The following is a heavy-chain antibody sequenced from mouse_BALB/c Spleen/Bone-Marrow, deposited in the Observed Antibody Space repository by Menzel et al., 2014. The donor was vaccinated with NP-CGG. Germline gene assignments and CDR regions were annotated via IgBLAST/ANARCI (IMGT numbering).Heavy chain of an antibody. CDR2: MWAGGST. V-gene: IGHV2-9*02. Sequence: VQLQQSGPGLVAPSRSLSITCTISGFSLASYGVHWVRQPPGKGLEWLGVMWAGGSTNYNSALMSKLSISKDNSESQVFLKMNSLQTHDTAMYYCARGSYFYSMDYWGQGTSVTVSS. CDR3: ARGSYFYSMDY. J-gene: IGHJ4*01. CDR1: GFSLASYG.